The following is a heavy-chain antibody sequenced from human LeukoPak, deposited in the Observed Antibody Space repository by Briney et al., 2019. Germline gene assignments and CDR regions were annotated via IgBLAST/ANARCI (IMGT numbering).Heavy chain of an antibody. CDR3: ARQYIVATIIDY. V-gene: IGHV4-39*01. CDR2: IYYSGST. Sequence: SETLSLTCTVSGGSISSSSYYWGWIRQPPGKGLEWIGSIYYSGSTYYNPSLKSRVTISVDTSKNQFSLKLSSGTAADTAVFYCARQYIVATIIDYWGQGTLVTVSS. CDR1: GGSISSSSYY. D-gene: IGHD5-12*01. J-gene: IGHJ4*02.